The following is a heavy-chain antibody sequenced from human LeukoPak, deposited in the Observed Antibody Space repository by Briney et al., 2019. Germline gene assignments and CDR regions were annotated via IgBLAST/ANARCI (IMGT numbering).Heavy chain of an antibody. CDR2: INHSGST. J-gene: IGHJ4*02. CDR3: ARFLPVAGFSYYYDSSGPFDY. CDR1: GGSFSGYY. D-gene: IGHD3-22*01. V-gene: IGHV4-34*01. Sequence: SETLSLTCAVYGGSFSGYYWSWIRQPPGKGLEWIGEINHSGSTNYNPSLKSRVTISVDTSRNQFSLKLSSVTAADTAVYYCARFLPVAGFSYYYDSSGPFDYWGQGTLVTVSS.